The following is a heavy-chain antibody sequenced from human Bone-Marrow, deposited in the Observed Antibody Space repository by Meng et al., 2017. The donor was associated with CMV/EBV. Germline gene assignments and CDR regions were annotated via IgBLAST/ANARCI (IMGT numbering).Heavy chain of an antibody. Sequence: ASVKVSCKASGYTFTGYYMHWVRQAPGQGLEWMGWISAYNGNTNYAQKLQGRVTMTTDTSTSTAYLSLRSLRSDDTAIYYCARDTLNWNFDYWGQGTPVTVSS. CDR3: ARDTLNWNFDY. J-gene: IGHJ4*02. V-gene: IGHV1-18*04. CDR2: ISAYNGNT. D-gene: IGHD1-1*01. CDR1: GYTFTGYY.